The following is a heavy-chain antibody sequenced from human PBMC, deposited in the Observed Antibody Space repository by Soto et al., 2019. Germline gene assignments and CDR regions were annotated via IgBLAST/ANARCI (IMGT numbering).Heavy chain of an antibody. V-gene: IGHV3-23*01. J-gene: IGHJ2*01. CDR2: ISGSGGST. CDR3: AKDPLSHYDILTGYYSDWYFDL. CDR1: GFTFSSYA. D-gene: IGHD3-9*01. Sequence: EVQLLESGGGLVQPGGSLRLSCAASGFTFSSYAMSWVRQAPGKGLEWVSAISGSGGSTYYADSVKGRFTISRDNSKNTLYLQMNGLRAEDTAVYYCAKDPLSHYDILTGYYSDWYFDLWGRGTLVTVSS.